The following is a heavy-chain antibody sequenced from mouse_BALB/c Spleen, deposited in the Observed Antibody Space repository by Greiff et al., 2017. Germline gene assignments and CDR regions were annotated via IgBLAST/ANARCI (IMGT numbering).Heavy chain of an antibody. V-gene: IGHV5-12-2*01. CDR2: ISNGGGST. CDR1: GFTFSSYT. D-gene: IGHD2-4*01. CDR3: ARHGGITTLGGWYFDV. Sequence: EVQLQESGGGLVQPGGSLKLSCAASGFTFSSYTMSWVRQTPEKRLEWVAYISNGGGSTYYPDTVKGRFTISRDNAKNTLYLQMSSLKSEDTAMYYCARHGGITTLGGWYFDVWGAGTTVTVSS. J-gene: IGHJ1*01.